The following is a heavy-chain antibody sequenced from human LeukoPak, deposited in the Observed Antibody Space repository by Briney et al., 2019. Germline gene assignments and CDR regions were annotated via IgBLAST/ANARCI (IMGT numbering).Heavy chain of an antibody. V-gene: IGHV4-34*01. CDR1: GGSFSGYY. Sequence: SETLSLTCDVYGGSFSGYYWSWIRQPPGKGLEWIGEINHSGSTNYNPSLKSRVTISVDTSKNQFSLKLSSVTAADTAVYYCARGRLGYCSGGSCYGLDYWGQGTLVTVSS. J-gene: IGHJ4*02. CDR3: ARGRLGYCSGGSCYGLDY. D-gene: IGHD2-15*01. CDR2: INHSGST.